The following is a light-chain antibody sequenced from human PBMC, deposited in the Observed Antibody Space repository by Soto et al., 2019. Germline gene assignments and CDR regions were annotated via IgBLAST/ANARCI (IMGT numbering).Light chain of an antibody. V-gene: IGLV2-14*01. CDR1: SSDVRGYNY. CDR3: ISYTSSSTWV. Sequence: QSALTQPASVSGSPGQSITISGTGTSSDVRGYNYVSWYQQHPGTAPKLMIYEVSNRPSGVSDRFSGSRSGNTASMTISGLQAEDESDYYCISYTSSSTWVFGGGTKLTVL. CDR2: EVS. J-gene: IGLJ3*02.